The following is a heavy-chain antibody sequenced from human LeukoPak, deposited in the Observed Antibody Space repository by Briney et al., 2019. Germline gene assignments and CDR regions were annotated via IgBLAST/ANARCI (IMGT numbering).Heavy chain of an antibody. CDR1: GGTFSSYA. J-gene: IGHJ4*02. CDR3: ARDREVDTAMVRGYFDY. D-gene: IGHD5-18*01. V-gene: IGHV1-69*13. CDR2: IIPIFGTA. Sequence: SVKVSCKASGGTFSSYAISWVRQAPGQGLEWMGGIIPIFGTANYAQKFQGRVTITADESTSTANMELSSLRSEDTAVYYCARDREVDTAMVRGYFDYWGQGTLVTVSS.